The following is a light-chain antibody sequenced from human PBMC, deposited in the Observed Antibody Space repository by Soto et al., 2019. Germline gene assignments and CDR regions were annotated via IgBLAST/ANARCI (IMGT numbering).Light chain of an antibody. J-gene: IGKJ3*01. V-gene: IGKV1-39*01. Sequence: DILMTQSPSSLSASVGDRVTITCRASQRISSYLNWYQQKPGKAPNLLIWDASSLQSGVPSRFSGSGSATDFTLTISSLQPEDFATYYCQLLNSYPPTVTFGPGTKVDIK. CDR1: QRISSY. CDR2: DAS. CDR3: QLLNSYPPTVT.